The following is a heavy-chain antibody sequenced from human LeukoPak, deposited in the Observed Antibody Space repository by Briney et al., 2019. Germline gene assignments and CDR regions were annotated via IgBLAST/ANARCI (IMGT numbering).Heavy chain of an antibody. D-gene: IGHD6-25*01. CDR3: ARVPYGSARRPADY. V-gene: IGHV4-34*01. CDR2: INHSGST. Sequence: PSETLSLTCAVYGGSFSGYYWSWIRQPPGKGLEWIGEINHSGSTNYNPFLKSRVTISVDTSKNQFSLKLSSVTAADTAVYYCARVPYGSARRPADYWGQGTLVTVSS. J-gene: IGHJ4*02. CDR1: GGSFSGYY.